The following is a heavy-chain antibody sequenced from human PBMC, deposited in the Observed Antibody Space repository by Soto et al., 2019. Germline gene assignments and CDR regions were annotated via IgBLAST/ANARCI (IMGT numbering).Heavy chain of an antibody. J-gene: IGHJ5*02. D-gene: IGHD3-16*01. Sequence: PGESLKISCKDSEASFPNYWIRWVRQKPGKGLEWMGRIDPSDSYTNYNPSFQGHVTISADKSITTVYLHWSSLKASDTAMYYCARHQLGTRHWFDPWGQGTQVTVSS. CDR3: ARHQLGTRHWFDP. CDR2: IDPSDSYT. CDR1: EASFPNYW. V-gene: IGHV5-10-1*01.